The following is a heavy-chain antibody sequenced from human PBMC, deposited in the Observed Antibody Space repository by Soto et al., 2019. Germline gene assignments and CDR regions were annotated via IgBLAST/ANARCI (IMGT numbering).Heavy chain of an antibody. D-gene: IGHD4-17*01. CDR1: GGSFSGYY. Sequence: SETLSLTCAVYGGSFSGYYWSWILQPPGKGLEWIGEINHSGSTNYNPSLKSRVTISVDTSKNQFSLKLSSVTAADTAVYYCASTVTKWYYLDYWGQGTLVTVSS. V-gene: IGHV4-34*01. J-gene: IGHJ4*02. CDR3: ASTVTKWYYLDY. CDR2: INHSGST.